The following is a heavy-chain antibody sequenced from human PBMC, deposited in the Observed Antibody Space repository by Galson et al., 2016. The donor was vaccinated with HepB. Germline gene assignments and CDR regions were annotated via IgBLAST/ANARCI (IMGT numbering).Heavy chain of an antibody. CDR3: AKAPRLTRYFEF. CDR2: IYQSGDT. D-gene: IGHD5-12*01. V-gene: IGHV4-30-2*01. CDR1: GASITSGRYS. J-gene: IGHJ4*01. Sequence: TLSLTCAVSGASITSGRYSWGWLRLPPGEGLEWIGYIYQSGDTYYTPSLRSRVSISLDKSKNQFSLRLNSVTAADTAVYFCAKAPRLTRYFEFWGHGILVTVSS.